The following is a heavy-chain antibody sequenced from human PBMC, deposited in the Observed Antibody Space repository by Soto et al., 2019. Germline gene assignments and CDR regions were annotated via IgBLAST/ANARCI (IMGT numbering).Heavy chain of an antibody. CDR1: GDSVSSNSAA. Sequence: SQTLSLTCAISGDSVSSNSAAWNWIRQSPSRGLEWLGRTYYRSKWNNDYAVSVKSRITINPDTSKNQFSLQLNSVTPEDTAVYYCARASGGEIQLWPDHADQDAFDIWGQGTMVTVSS. CDR2: TYYRSKWNN. D-gene: IGHD5-18*01. J-gene: IGHJ3*02. CDR3: ARASGGEIQLWPDHADQDAFDI. V-gene: IGHV6-1*01.